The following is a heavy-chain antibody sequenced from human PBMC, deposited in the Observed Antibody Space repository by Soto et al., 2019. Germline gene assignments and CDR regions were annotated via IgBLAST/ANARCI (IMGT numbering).Heavy chain of an antibody. Sequence: EVQLVESGGGLVQSGGSLRLSCAASGFTFSSYSMNWVRQAPGKGLEWVSYISSSSSTIYYADSVKGRFTISRDNAKNSLYLQMNSLRAEDTAVYYCARGPRARYCSGGSCYPFDYWGQGTLVTVSS. CDR1: GFTFSSYS. J-gene: IGHJ4*02. CDR2: ISSSSSTI. D-gene: IGHD2-15*01. CDR3: ARGPRARYCSGGSCYPFDY. V-gene: IGHV3-48*01.